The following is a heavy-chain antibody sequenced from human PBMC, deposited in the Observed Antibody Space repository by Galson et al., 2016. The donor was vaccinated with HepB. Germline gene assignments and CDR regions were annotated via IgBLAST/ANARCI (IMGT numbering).Heavy chain of an antibody. J-gene: IGHJ4*02. V-gene: IGHV6-1*01. CDR1: GDSVSSYSAA. CDR2: TYYRSKWYN. Sequence: CAISGDSVSSYSAAWNWIRQSPSRGLEWLGRTYYRSKWYNDYAVSVKSRITINADTSKNQFSLQLNSVTPEDTAVYYCAREPGIGSGMAGRLGYWSQGTLVTVSS. CDR3: AREPGIGSGMAGRLGY. D-gene: IGHD1-26*01.